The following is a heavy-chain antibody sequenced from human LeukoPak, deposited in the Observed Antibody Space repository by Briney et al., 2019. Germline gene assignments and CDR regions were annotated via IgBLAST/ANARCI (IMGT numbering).Heavy chain of an antibody. CDR3: VRDNPRCCGVVPANIDDY. CDR1: GFTFDDYG. D-gene: IGHD2-15*01. CDR2: LNWNGGKT. Sequence: GGSLRLSCAASGFTFDDYGMNWVRQAPGKGLEWVSGLNWNGGKTGYADSVKGRFTISRDNPKNSLHLQMDSLRAEDTAVYYCVRDNPRCCGVVPANIDDYWGQGTLVTVSS. V-gene: IGHV3-20*04. J-gene: IGHJ4*02.